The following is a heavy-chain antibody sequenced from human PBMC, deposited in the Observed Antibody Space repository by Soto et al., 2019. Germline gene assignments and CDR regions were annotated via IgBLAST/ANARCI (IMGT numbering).Heavy chain of an antibody. CDR2: ISYDGSNK. J-gene: IGHJ6*02. CDR1: GFTFSSYG. CDR3: AKGGKLWFGESYYYGMDV. V-gene: IGHV3-30*18. D-gene: IGHD3-10*01. Sequence: QVQLVESGGGVVQPGRSLRLSCAASGFTFSSYGMHWVRQAPGKGLEWVAVISYDGSNKYYADPVKGRFTISRDNSKNTLYLQMNSLRAEDTAVYYCAKGGKLWFGESYYYGMDVWGQGTTVTVSS.